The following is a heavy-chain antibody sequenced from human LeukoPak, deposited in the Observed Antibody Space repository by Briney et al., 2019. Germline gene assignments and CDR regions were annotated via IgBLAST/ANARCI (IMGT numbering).Heavy chain of an antibody. CDR2: TYYRSAWYN. V-gene: IGHV6-1*01. Sequence: QTLSLTCAISGDSVLSNSVTWNWIRQSPSRGLEWLGRTYYRSAWYNDYAVSVRGRITVNPDTSKNQFSLHLNSVTPEDTAVYYCARRLTQYDCFDPWGQGILVTVSS. CDR1: GDSVLSNSVT. D-gene: IGHD2-2*01. J-gene: IGHJ5*02. CDR3: ARRLTQYDCFDP.